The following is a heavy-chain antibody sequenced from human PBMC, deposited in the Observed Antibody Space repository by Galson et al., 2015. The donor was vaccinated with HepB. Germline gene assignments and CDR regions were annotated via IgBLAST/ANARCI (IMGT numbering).Heavy chain of an antibody. Sequence: QSGAEVKKPGESLKISCETSGYSFTGYWIGWVRQMPGKGLEWMGIIYPGDSDTRYSPSFQGQVTMSIDKSISTAYLHWSSLKASDTAIYYCARNGYCSDGACYGFDFWCKGTTVTVSS. J-gene: IGHJ6*04. CDR3: ARNGYCSDGACYGFDF. V-gene: IGHV5-51*03. CDR2: IYPGDSDT. CDR1: GYSFTGYW. D-gene: IGHD2-15*01.